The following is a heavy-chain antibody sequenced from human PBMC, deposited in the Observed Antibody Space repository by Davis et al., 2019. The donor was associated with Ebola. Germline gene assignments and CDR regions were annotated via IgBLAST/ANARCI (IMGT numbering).Heavy chain of an antibody. CDR1: GGTFSSYA. CDR3: ARGGRGYEFYYYGMDV. CDR2: IIPIFGTA. D-gene: IGHD5-12*01. J-gene: IGHJ6*02. V-gene: IGHV1-69*06. Sequence: SVKVSCKASGGTFSSYAISWVRQAPGQGLEWMGGIIPIFGTANYAQKFQGRVTITADKSTSTAYMELSSLRSEDTAVYYCARGGRGYEFYYYGMDVWGQGTTVTVSS.